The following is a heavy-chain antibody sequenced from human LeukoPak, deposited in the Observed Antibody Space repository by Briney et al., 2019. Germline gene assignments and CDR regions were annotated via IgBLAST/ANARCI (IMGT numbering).Heavy chain of an antibody. V-gene: IGHV4-39*07. D-gene: IGHD4-17*01. J-gene: IGHJ4*02. Sequence: SETLSLTCTVSGGSIGSGTYYWGWIRQSPGKGLEWIGSIYYSGSTYYNPSLKSRVTISVDTSKNQFSLKLSSVTAADTAVYYCARDPTTVTTKTKYYFDYWGQGTLVTVSS. CDR1: GGSIGSGTYY. CDR3: ARDPTTVTTKTKYYFDY. CDR2: IYYSGST.